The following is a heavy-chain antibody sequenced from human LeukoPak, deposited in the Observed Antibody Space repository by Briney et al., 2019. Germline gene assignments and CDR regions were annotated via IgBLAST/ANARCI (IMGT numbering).Heavy chain of an antibody. Sequence: PLETLSLTCAVSGYSISSGHYWGWIRQPPGKGLEWIGSIYHSGGTYYNPSLKSRVTISVDTSKNQFSLKMKSVTAADTAVYYCAGFTPAVDYCSQGTLVTVSS. J-gene: IGHJ4*02. D-gene: IGHD3-10*01. CDR1: GYSISSGHY. V-gene: IGHV4-38-2*01. CDR2: IYHSGGT. CDR3: AGFTPAVDY.